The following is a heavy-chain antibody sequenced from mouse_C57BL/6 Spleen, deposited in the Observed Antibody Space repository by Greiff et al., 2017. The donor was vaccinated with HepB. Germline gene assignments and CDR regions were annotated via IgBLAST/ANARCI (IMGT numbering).Heavy chain of an antibody. CDR1: GYTFTSYW. CDR2: IYPGSGST. Sequence: VQLQQPGAELVKPGASVKMSCKASGYTFTSYWITWVKQRPGQGLEWIGDIYPGSGSTNYNEKFKSKATLTVDTSSSTAYMQLSSLTSEDSAVYYCARSSAYYSNYYFDYWGQGTTLTVSS. J-gene: IGHJ2*01. D-gene: IGHD2-5*01. CDR3: ARSSAYYSNYYFDY. V-gene: IGHV1-55*01.